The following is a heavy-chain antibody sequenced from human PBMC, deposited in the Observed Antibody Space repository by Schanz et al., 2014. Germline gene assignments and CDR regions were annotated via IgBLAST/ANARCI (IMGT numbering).Heavy chain of an antibody. CDR3: TRDDFGASDY. V-gene: IGHV3-21*01. CDR1: GFTFSSYG. CDR2: VSSSSTYI. D-gene: IGHD3-16*01. J-gene: IGHJ4*02. Sequence: VQLVESGGGVVQPGRSLRLSCAASGFTFSSYGMHWVRQAPGKGLEWVSSVSSSSTYIFYADSVRGRFTISRDDAKNSLYLQMNSLRAEDTAVYYCTRDDFGASDYWGQGTLVTVSS.